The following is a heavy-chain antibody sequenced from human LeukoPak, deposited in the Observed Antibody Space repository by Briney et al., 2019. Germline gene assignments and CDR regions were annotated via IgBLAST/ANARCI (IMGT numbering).Heavy chain of an antibody. CDR3: AKLVGTGTTPTDY. CDR1: GFTFSGFA. CDR2: IGSDYKT. V-gene: IGHV3-23*01. Sequence: PGGSLRLSCAASGFTFSGFAMTWVRQAPGKGLEWVSSIGSDYKTHYSESVKGRFAISRDNSKSTLLLQMNSLRAEDTALYYCAKLVGTGTTPTDYWGQGTLVIVSS. D-gene: IGHD1-1*01. J-gene: IGHJ4*02.